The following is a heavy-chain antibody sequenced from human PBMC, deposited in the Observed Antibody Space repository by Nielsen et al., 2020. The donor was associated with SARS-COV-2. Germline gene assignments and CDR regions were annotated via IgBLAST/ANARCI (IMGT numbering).Heavy chain of an antibody. V-gene: IGHV3-74*01. D-gene: IGHD5-18*01. CDR2: INSDGTDT. CDR3: ARELRSYGYYLYYYGMDV. Sequence: WIRQPPGKGLVWVSGINSDGTDTKYADSVRGRFTISRDNAKSTLFLQMTSLRAKDTAVYYCARELRSYGYYLYYYGMDVWGQGTTVTVSS. J-gene: IGHJ6*02.